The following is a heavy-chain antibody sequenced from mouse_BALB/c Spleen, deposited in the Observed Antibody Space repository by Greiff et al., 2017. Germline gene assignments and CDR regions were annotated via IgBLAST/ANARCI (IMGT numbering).Heavy chain of an antibody. Sequence: EVQLQESGPGLVKPSQSLSLTCSVTGYSITSGYYWNWIRQFPGNKLEWMGYISYDGSNNYNPSLKNRISITRDTSKNQFFLKLNSVTTEDTATYYCAREDLYDGYYVPFAYWGQGTLVTVSA. D-gene: IGHD2-3*01. CDR3: AREDLYDGYYVPFAY. CDR1: GYSITSGYY. V-gene: IGHV3-6*02. J-gene: IGHJ3*01. CDR2: ISYDGSN.